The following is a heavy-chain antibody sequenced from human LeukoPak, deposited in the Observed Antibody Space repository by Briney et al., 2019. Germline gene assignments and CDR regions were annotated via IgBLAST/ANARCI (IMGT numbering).Heavy chain of an antibody. CDR1: GFTLSRFN. V-gene: IGHV3-21*06. J-gene: IGHJ4*02. CDR3: ARENILEDTSTVDY. D-gene: IGHD5-12*01. CDR2: ISLSGSYM. Sequence: GGSLRLSCAASGFTLSRFNMNWVRQAPGKGLEWVSFISLSGSYMYYADSVKGRFTITRHNGKNSLYLQMDSLRGEDTAVYYCARENILEDTSTVDYWGQGTLVTVSS.